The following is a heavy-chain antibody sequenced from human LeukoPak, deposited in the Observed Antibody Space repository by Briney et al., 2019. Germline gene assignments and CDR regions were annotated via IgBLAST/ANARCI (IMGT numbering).Heavy chain of an antibody. J-gene: IGHJ4*02. CDR2: INPSSGGT. D-gene: IGHD3-22*01. CDR1: GYTFTGYY. V-gene: IGHV1-2*02. Sequence: GASVKVSCKASGYTFTGYYMHWVRQAPGQGLEWMGWINPSSGGTNYAQKFQGRVTMTRDTSISTAYMELSRLTSDDTAVYYCARGLDYDSSGYYYVTDYFDYWGQGTLVTVSS. CDR3: ARGLDYDSSGYYYVTDYFDY.